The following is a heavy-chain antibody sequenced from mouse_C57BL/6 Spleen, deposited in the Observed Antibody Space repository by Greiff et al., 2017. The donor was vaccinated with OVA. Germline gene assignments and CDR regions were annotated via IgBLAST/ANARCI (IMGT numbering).Heavy chain of an antibody. V-gene: IGHV1-55*01. CDR3: ARRTGSSYVYYAMDY. D-gene: IGHD1-1*01. Sequence: QVQLQQSGAELVKPGASVKMSCKASGYTFTSYWITWVKQRPGQGLEWIGDIYPGSGSTNYNEKFKSKATLTVDTSSSTAYMQLSSLTSEDSAVYYCARRTGSSYVYYAMDYWGQGTSVTVSS. J-gene: IGHJ4*01. CDR2: IYPGSGST. CDR1: GYTFTSYW.